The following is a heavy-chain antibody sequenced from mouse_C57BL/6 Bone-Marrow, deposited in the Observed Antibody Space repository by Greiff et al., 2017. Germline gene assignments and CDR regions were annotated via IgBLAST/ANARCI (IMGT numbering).Heavy chain of an antibody. CDR1: GYTFTSYW. D-gene: IGHD2-3*01. CDR3: ARDGYYPPWCAY. CDR2: IDPSDSYT. J-gene: IGHJ3*01. Sequence: VQLQQPGAELVMPGASVKLSCKASGYTFTSYWMHWVKQRPGQGLEWIGEIDPSDSYTNYNQKFQGKSPLTVDKSSSTAYMQLSSLTSEDSAVYYCARDGYYPPWCAYWGQGTLVTVSA. V-gene: IGHV1-69*01.